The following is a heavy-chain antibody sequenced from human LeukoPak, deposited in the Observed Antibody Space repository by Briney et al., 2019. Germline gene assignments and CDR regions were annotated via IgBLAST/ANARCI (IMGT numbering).Heavy chain of an antibody. CDR3: AKTTVTPSKDYYYYYCMDV. J-gene: IGHJ6*03. CDR2: LYYSGST. V-gene: IGHV4-59*01. Sequence: SETLSLTCAVSGGSISSYYCSWIRQPPGKGLEWIGYLYYSGSTNYNPSLKSRVTISVDTSKNQFSLKLSSVTAADTAVYYCAKTTVTPSKDYYYYYCMDVWGKGTTVTVSS. CDR1: GGSISSYY. D-gene: IGHD4-17*01.